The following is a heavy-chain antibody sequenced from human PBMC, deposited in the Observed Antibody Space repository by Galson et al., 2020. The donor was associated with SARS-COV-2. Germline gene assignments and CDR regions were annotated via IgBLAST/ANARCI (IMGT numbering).Heavy chain of an antibody. V-gene: IGHV3-30*04. J-gene: IGHJ4*02. CDR1: GFTFSSYA. D-gene: IGHD2-8*02. CDR3: ARNAVLNYCYY. Sequence: GGSLRLSCAASGFTFSSYAMHWVRQAPGKGLEWVAVISYDGSNKYYADSVKGRFTISRDNSKNTLYLQMNSLRAEDTAVYYCARNAVLNYCYYWGQGTLVTVSS. CDR2: ISYDGSNK.